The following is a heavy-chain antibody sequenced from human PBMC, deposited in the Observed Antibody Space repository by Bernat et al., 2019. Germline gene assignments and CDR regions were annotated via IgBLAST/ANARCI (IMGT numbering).Heavy chain of an antibody. D-gene: IGHD3-16*01. CDR1: GGTFSSYA. V-gene: IGHV1-69*06. CDR2: IIPIFGTA. J-gene: IGHJ3*02. CDR3: ASLGGGGSYRPGYDAFDI. Sequence: QVQLVQSGAEVKKPGSSVKVSCKASGGTFSSYAISWVRQAPGQGLVWMGGIIPIFGTANYAQKFQGRVTITADKSTSTAYMELSSLRSEDTAVYYCASLGGGGSYRPGYDAFDIWGQGTMVTVSS.